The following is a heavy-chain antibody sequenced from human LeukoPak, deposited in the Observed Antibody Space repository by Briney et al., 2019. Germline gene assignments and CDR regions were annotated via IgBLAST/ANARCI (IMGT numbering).Heavy chain of an antibody. J-gene: IGHJ6*03. V-gene: IGHV4-59*01. CDR1: GGSISSYY. Sequence: SETLSLTCTVSGGSISSYYWSWIRQPPGKGLEWIGYISFSGTTNYNPSLKSRVTISVDTSKNQFSLKSSSVTAADTAVYYCARTGRGWGHYYMDVWGKGTTVTVSS. CDR3: ARTGRGWGHYYMDV. D-gene: IGHD1-14*01. CDR2: ISFSGTT.